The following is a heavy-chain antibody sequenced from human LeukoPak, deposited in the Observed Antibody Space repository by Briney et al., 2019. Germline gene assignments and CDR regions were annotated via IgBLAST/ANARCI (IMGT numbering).Heavy chain of an antibody. V-gene: IGHV3-23*01. Sequence: GGSLRLSCAASGFTFSDYSMNWVRQAPGKGLEWVSAISGSGGSTYYADSVKGRFTISRDNSKNTLYLQMNSLRAEDTAVYYCAKAQRRAIFGVVTPIDYWGQGTLVTVSS. J-gene: IGHJ4*02. CDR2: ISGSGGST. D-gene: IGHD3-3*01. CDR1: GFTFSDYS. CDR3: AKAQRRAIFGVVTPIDY.